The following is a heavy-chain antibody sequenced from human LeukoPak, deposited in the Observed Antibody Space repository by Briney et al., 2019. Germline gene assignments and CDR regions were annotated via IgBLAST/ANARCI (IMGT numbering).Heavy chain of an antibody. CDR1: VGSISSYY. D-gene: IGHD6-19*01. V-gene: IGHV4-59*08. J-gene: IGHJ4*02. Sequence: SETLSLTCIVSVGSISSYYWTWIRPPPGKGLEWIGYIYYNGSTNYNPSPKSRVTISGDTSKNQFSLKLNTVTAADRALYYCARQSRGIAVAGLDYWGQGILVTVSS. CDR3: ARQSRGIAVAGLDY. CDR2: IYYNGST.